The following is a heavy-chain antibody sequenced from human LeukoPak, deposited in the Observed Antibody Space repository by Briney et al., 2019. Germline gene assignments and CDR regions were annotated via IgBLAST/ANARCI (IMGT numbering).Heavy chain of an antibody. CDR1: GFTFSSYA. D-gene: IGHD4-17*01. J-gene: IGHJ4*02. CDR3: AKRVTVTTKYFDS. V-gene: IGHV3-23*01. CDR2: VSGTGGST. Sequence: GGSLRLSCTASGFTFSSYAMSWVRQGPGKGPEWVSAVSGTGGSTYYADSVKGRFTISRDNSKNTLYLQMNNLRAEDTALYYCAKRVTVTTKYFDSWGQGTLVTASS.